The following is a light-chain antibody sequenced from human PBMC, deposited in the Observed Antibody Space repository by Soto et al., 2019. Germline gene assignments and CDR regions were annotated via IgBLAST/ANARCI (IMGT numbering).Light chain of an antibody. V-gene: IGKV1-5*01. CDR1: QSISSW. J-gene: IGKJ1*01. Sequence: DIQMTQSPSTLSASVGDRVTITCRASQSISSWLAWYQQKPGKAPKLLIYDASSFESGVPSRFSGSGSGTEFTLTISSLQPDDFATYYKQQYNSYWTFGQGTKVEIK. CDR3: QQYNSYWT. CDR2: DAS.